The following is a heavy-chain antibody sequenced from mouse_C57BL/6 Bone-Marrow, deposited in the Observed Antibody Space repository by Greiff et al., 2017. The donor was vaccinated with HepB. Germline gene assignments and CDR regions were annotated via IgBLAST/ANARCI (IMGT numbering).Heavy chain of an antibody. CDR1: GYTFTSYG. J-gene: IGHJ2*01. D-gene: IGHD1-1*01. Sequence: VQLQQSGAELARPGASVKLSCKASGYTFTSYGISWVKQRTGQGLEWIGEIYPRSGNTYYNEKFKGKATLTADKSSSTAYMELRSLTSEGSAVYFCAREGYGSSYPFDYWGQGTTLTVSA. CDR2: IYPRSGNT. CDR3: AREGYGSSYPFDY. V-gene: IGHV1-81*01.